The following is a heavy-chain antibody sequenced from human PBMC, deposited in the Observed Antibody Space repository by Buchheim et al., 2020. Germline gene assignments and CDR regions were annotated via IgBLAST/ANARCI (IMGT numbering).Heavy chain of an antibody. J-gene: IGHJ5*02. CDR1: GYTFTSYY. CDR3: ARDSGSGAAADNWFDP. CDR2: INPSGGST. D-gene: IGHD6-13*01. Sequence: QVQLVQSGAEVKKPGASVKVSCKASGYTFTSYYMHWVRQAPGQGLEWMGIINPSGGSTSYAQKFQGRVTMTRDTYTSTDYMELSSLRSEDTAVYYCARDSGSGAAADNWFDPWGQGTL. V-gene: IGHV1-46*01.